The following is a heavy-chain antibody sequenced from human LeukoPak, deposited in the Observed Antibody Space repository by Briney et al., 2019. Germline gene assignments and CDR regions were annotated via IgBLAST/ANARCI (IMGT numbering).Heavy chain of an antibody. CDR2: IYTSGST. CDR3: ARSLAVADSPDFDS. Sequence: SETLSLTCTVSGGPISSYYWSWIRQTAGKGLEWIGRIYTSGSTNYNPSLKSRVTMSVDTSKNQFSLKLSSVTAADTAVYYCARSLAVADSPDFDSWGQGTLVTVSS. V-gene: IGHV4-4*07. CDR1: GGPISSYY. D-gene: IGHD6-13*01. J-gene: IGHJ4*02.